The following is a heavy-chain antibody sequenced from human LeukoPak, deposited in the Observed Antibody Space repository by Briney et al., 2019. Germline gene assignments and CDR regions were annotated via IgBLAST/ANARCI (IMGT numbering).Heavy chain of an antibody. CDR3: AKFDYFDHYFDY. CDR2: ISSSIRTI. Sequence: QPGGSLRLSCAASGFTFSSYSMNWVRQAPGKGLEWLSYISSSIRTIYYADSVKGRFTISRDNAKNSLFLQMNSLRAEDTAVYYCAKFDYFDHYFDYWGQGTLVTVSS. D-gene: IGHD4/OR15-4a*01. CDR1: GFTFSSYS. V-gene: IGHV3-48*01. J-gene: IGHJ4*02.